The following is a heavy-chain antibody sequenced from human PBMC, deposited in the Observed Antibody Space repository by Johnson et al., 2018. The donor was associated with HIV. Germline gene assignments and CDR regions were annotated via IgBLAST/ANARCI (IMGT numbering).Heavy chain of an antibody. Sequence: VLLVESGGGLVQPGESLRLSCAASGFTFSSYWMTWVRQAPGKGLEWVANIKQDGSEKHYVDSVWGRFSISRDNAKSSLCLQMNSLRAEDTAVYYCARDGAQQLARDAFDIWGQGTMVTVSS. CDR2: IKQDGSEK. CDR3: ARDGAQQLARDAFDI. CDR1: GFTFSSYW. J-gene: IGHJ3*02. D-gene: IGHD6-13*01. V-gene: IGHV3-7*01.